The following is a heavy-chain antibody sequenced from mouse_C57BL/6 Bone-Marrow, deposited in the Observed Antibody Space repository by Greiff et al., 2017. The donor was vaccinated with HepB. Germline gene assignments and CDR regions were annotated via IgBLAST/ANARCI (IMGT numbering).Heavy chain of an antibody. Sequence: DVKLVESEGGLVQPGRSMKLSCTASGFTFSDYYMAWVRQVPEKGLEWVANINYDGSSTYYLDSLKSRFIISRDNAKNILYLQMSSLKSEDTATYYCARVYDYDYWYFDVWGTGTTVTVSS. CDR1: GFTFSDYY. CDR3: ARVYDYDYWYFDV. CDR2: INYDGSST. V-gene: IGHV5-16*01. J-gene: IGHJ1*03. D-gene: IGHD2-4*01.